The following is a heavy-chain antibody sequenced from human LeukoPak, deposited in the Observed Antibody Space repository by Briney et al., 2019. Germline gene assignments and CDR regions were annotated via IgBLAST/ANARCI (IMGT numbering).Heavy chain of an antibody. V-gene: IGHV3-30*02. J-gene: IGHJ4*02. CDR1: GFTLRGYG. D-gene: IGHD6-19*01. CDR3: AKFGSAVAGTSEEDY. Sequence: GGSLRLSCAASGFTLRGYGMHWVRQAPGKGLEWVAFIRYDGSDKSYADSVKGRFTISRDNSKNTLYLQMNSLRAEDTAVYYCAKFGSAVAGTSEEDYWGQGTLVTVSS. CDR2: IRYDGSDK.